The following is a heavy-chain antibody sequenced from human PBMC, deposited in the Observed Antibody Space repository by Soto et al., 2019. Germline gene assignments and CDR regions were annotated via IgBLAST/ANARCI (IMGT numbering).Heavy chain of an antibody. Sequence: GESLKISCKGSGYSFTSYWIGWVRQMPGEGLEWMGIIYPGDSDTRYSPSFQGQVTISADKSISTAYLQWSSLKASDTAMYYCARQTNILPGYENYGMDVWGQGTTVTVSS. CDR3: ARQTNILPGYENYGMDV. D-gene: IGHD3-9*01. CDR2: IYPGDSDT. V-gene: IGHV5-51*01. J-gene: IGHJ6*02. CDR1: GYSFTSYW.